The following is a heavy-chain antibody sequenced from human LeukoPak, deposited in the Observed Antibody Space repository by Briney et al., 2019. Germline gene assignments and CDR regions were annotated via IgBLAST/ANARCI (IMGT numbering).Heavy chain of an antibody. V-gene: IGHV1-3*01. D-gene: IGHD6-19*01. CDR1: GYIFTSYA. J-gene: IGHJ6*02. CDR2: INAGNGNT. CDR3: ARHLIAVAVNHYYYGIDV. Sequence: ASVKVSCKASGYIFTSYAMHWVRQAPGQRLEWMGWINAGNGNTIYSQKFQGRVTITRDTSATTAYMELSSLRSEDTAVYYCARHLIAVAVNHYYYGIDVWGQGTTVTVS.